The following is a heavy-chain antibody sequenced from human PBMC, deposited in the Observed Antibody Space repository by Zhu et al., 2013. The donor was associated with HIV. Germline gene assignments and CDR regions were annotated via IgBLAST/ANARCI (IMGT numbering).Heavy chain of an antibody. CDR1: GYTFTSYG. CDR3: ARPYSEFGVVITGWFDP. Sequence: QVQLVQSGAEVKKPGASVKVSCKASGYTFTSYGISWVRQAPGQGLEWMGWISAYNGNTNYAQKLQGRVTMTTDTSTSTAYMELRSLRSDDTAVYYCARPYSEFGVVITGWFDPWGQGTLVTVSS. CDR2: ISAYNGNT. V-gene: IGHV1-18*01. D-gene: IGHD3-3*01. J-gene: IGHJ5*02.